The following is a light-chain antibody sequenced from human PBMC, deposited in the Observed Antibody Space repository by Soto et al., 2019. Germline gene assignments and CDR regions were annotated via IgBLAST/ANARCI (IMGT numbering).Light chain of an antibody. CDR1: QSINSN. Sequence: IVMTQSPATLSVSLGERATLSCRASQSINSNLAWYQQKPGQAPRLLMFRASIRAAGFPARFSGSGAGADFTLSISRLEPEDFAVYYCQQYGSSPPRTFGQGTKVDIK. CDR2: RAS. V-gene: IGKV3-15*01. J-gene: IGKJ1*01. CDR3: QQYGSSPPRT.